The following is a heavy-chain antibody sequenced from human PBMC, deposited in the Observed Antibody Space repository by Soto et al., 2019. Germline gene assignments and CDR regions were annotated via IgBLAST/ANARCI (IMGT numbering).Heavy chain of an antibody. CDR2: ISPKSAGT. CDR1: GYSFIDYY. CDR3: ARPPGYISDWYYFDL. V-gene: IGHV1-2*02. J-gene: IGHJ4*02. D-gene: IGHD3-9*01. Sequence: QVQLVQSGAEVKKPGASVKVSCEASGYSFIDYYIHWVRQAPGQGFEWMGRISPKSAGTDYAKKFEDSVTLTWDTSLNTAYMELSSLKSDDTAVYYCARPPGYISDWYYFDLWGQGTRVTVSS.